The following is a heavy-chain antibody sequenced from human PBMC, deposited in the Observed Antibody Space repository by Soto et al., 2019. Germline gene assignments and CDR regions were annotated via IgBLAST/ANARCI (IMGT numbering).Heavy chain of an antibody. CDR3: ARDYDVNTALDYWYFDL. J-gene: IGHJ2*01. CDR1: GGSIRNYY. CDR2: IYPSGRT. V-gene: IGHV4-4*07. D-gene: IGHD5-18*01. Sequence: QVQLQESGPGLVRPSETLSLTCTVSGGSIRNYYWAWIRQSAGKGLEWVGRIYPSGRTHYNPSLTGRFTMSIDTSKNQFSLRLTSVTAADTATYYCARDYDVNTALDYWYFDLWGRGTLVTVSS.